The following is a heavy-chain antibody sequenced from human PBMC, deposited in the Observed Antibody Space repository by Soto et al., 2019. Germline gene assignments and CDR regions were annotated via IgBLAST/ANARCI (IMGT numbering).Heavy chain of an antibody. D-gene: IGHD6-13*01. J-gene: IGHJ5*02. CDR3: ARELVPLSNWFDP. Sequence: QVQLVESGGGVVQPGRSLRLSCAASGFTFSSYVMHWVRQAPGKGLEWVAVISYDGSNKYYADSVKGRFTISRDNSKNTLYLQMNSLRAEDTAVYYCARELVPLSNWFDPWGQGTLVTVSS. V-gene: IGHV3-30-3*01. CDR2: ISYDGSNK. CDR1: GFTFSSYV.